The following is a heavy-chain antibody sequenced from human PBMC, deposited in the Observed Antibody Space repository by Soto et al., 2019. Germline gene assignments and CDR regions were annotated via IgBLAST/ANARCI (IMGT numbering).Heavy chain of an antibody. D-gene: IGHD5-18*01. V-gene: IGHV1-18*01. J-gene: IGHJ3*02. Sequence: QVQVVQTGAEVKKPGASVKVSCKASGYTFTSYGISWVRQAPGQGLEWMGWISAYNGNTNYAQKLQGRVTMTPDTSTSTAYMELRRLRSGGTAVYYCARDRGYSYSHDGFDIWGRGTMVTVSS. CDR2: ISAYNGNT. CDR3: ARDRGYSYSHDGFDI. CDR1: GYTFTSYG.